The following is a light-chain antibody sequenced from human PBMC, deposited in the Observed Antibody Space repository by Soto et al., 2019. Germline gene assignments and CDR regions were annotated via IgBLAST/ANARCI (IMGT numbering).Light chain of an antibody. CDR3: QQYENRPNT. V-gene: IGKV1-33*01. CDR1: QDISKF. J-gene: IGKJ3*01. CDR2: DAS. Sequence: DIQMTQSPSSLSASIGDRVSFTCQASQDISKFLNWYQHKPGQAPSLLIYDASKSHFGVPSRFSGSGSGTDFTFTISSLQPEDNATYYCQQYENRPNTFGPGTKVDVK.